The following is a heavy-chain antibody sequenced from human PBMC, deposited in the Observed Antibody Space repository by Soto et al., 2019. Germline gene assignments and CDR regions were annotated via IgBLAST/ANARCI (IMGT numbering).Heavy chain of an antibody. D-gene: IGHD1-7*01. CDR1: RFSFRSYA. CDR2: ISNGGETT. Sequence: GGSLRLSCVGSRFSFRSYAMSWVRQAPGKGPEWVSSISNGGETTYVADSVKGRFIISRDNSRNTLYLQMSSLRAEDTAIYYCAKNWDSAAGDWFDPWGHGTLATVSS. CDR3: AKNWDSAAGDWFDP. V-gene: IGHV3-23*01. J-gene: IGHJ5*02.